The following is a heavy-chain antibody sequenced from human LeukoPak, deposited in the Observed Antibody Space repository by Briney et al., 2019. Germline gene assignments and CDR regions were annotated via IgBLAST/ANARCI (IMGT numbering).Heavy chain of an antibody. V-gene: IGHV1-69*13. CDR2: IIPIFGTA. CDR3: ARARNDDYYFDY. J-gene: IGHJ4*02. Sequence: ASVKVSCKASGGTFSSYAISWVRQAPGQGLEWMGGIIPIFGTANYAQKFQGRVTITADESTSTACMELSSLRSEDTAVYYCARARNDDYYFDYWGQGTLVTVSS. D-gene: IGHD1-1*01. CDR1: GGTFSSYA.